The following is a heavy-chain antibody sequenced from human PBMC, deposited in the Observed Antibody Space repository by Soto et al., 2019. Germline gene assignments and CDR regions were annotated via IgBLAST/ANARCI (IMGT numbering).Heavy chain of an antibody. CDR2: IWYDGSNK. CDR1: GFSFSNYA. J-gene: IGHJ4*02. D-gene: IGHD1-26*01. Sequence: GGSLRLSCAASGFSFSNYAMHWVRQAPGKGLEWVAVIWYDGSNKYYADSVKGRFTISKDNSQTTVYLQMNSLRAEDTAVYYCTRDTYGGRRYYFDSWGQGTLVTVYS. V-gene: IGHV3-33*01. CDR3: TRDTYGGRRYYFDS.